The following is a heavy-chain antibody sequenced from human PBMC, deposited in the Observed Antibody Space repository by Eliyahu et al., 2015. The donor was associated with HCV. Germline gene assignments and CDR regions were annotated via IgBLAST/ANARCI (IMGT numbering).Heavy chain of an antibody. CDR2: XXEGGSEK. J-gene: IGHJ4*02. D-gene: IGHD6-19*01. CDR3: ARDQWRIFDY. Sequence: EVQLVESGGGLVQPGGSLRXXXAASGFTFSNYWMTWVRRAPGKGLEWVASXXEGGSEKYYLDSVKGRFTISRDNARNSLYLQMNSLRAEDTAVYYCARDQWRIFDYWGQGTLVTVSS. CDR1: GFTFSNYW. V-gene: IGHV3-7*01.